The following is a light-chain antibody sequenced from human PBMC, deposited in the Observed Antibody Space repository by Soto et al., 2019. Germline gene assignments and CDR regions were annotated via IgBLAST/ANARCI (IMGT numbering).Light chain of an antibody. CDR3: QHYNSYSLT. CDR2: GAS. CDR1: QSVSSN. V-gene: IGKV3D-15*01. J-gene: IGKJ1*01. Sequence: EIVMTQSPATLSVSPGERATLSCRASQSVSSNLARYQQNPGQAPRLLIYGASTRATGIPARFSGSGSGTEFTFTISSLQPDDFATDYCQHYNSYSLTFGQGTKV.